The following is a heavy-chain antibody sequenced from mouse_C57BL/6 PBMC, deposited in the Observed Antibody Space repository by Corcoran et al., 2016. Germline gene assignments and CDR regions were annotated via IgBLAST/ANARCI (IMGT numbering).Heavy chain of an antibody. CDR1: GYAFSSYW. CDR3: ARERIYDGPWFAY. D-gene: IGHD2-3*01. Sequence: QVQLQQSGAELVKPGASVKISCKASGYAFSSYWMNWVKQRPGKGLEWIGQIYPGDGDTNYNGKFKGKATLTADKSSSTAYMQLSSLTSEDSAVYFCARERIYDGPWFAYWGQGTLVTVSA. V-gene: IGHV1-80*01. J-gene: IGHJ3*01. CDR2: IYPGDGDT.